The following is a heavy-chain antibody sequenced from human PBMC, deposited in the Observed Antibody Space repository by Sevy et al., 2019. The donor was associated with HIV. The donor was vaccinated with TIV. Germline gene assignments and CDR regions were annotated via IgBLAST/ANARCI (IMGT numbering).Heavy chain of an antibody. V-gene: IGHV3-21*01. J-gene: IGHJ5*02. CDR3: ARDLGQLWTNWFGP. CDR1: GFTFSSYS. D-gene: IGHD5-18*01. CDR2: ISSSSSYI. Sequence: GGSLRLSCAASGFTFSSYSMNWVRQAPGKGLEWVSSISSSSSYIYYADSVKGRFTISRDNAKNSLYLQMNSLRAEDTAVYYCARDLGQLWTNWFGPWGQGTLVTSSS.